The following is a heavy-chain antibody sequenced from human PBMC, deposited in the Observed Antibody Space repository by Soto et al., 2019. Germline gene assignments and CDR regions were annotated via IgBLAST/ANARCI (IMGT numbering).Heavy chain of an antibody. J-gene: IGHJ5*02. V-gene: IGHV1-3*01. CDR1: GYTFTSYA. CDR3: ARDGSRFDIVVVPAALAHLDP. D-gene: IGHD2-2*01. CDR2: INAGNGNT. Sequence: GASVKVSCKASGYTFTSYAMHWVRQAPGQRLEWMGWINAGNGNTKYSQKFQGRVTITRDTSASTAYMELSSLRSEDTAVYYCARDGSRFDIVVVPAALAHLDPWGQGTLVTVSS.